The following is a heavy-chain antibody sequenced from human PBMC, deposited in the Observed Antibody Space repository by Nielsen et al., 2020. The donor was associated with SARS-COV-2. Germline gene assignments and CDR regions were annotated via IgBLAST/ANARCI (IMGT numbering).Heavy chain of an antibody. V-gene: IGHV4-39*01. J-gene: IGHJ4*02. CDR2: IYYSGST. CDR1: GGSISSSSYY. D-gene: IGHD3-3*01. Sequence: ESLKISCTVSGGSISSSSYYWGWIRQPPGKGLEWIGSIYYSGSTYYNPSLKSRVTISVDTSKNQFSLKLSSVTAADTAVYYCASSSAMYYDFWSGYQYIPPRYDYWGQGTLVTVSS. CDR3: ASSSAMYYDFWSGYQYIPPRYDY.